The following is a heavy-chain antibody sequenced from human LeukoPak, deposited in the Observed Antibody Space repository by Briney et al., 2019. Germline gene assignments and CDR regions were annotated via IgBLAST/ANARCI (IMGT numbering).Heavy chain of an antibody. Sequence: GGSLRLSCAASGFTFSTYWMHWVRQAPGKGLVWVSRINSDESSTTYAASVKGRFTISRDNAKNTLYLQTNSLRADDTAVYYCASGSFYGGVAFDYWGQGTLVAVSS. CDR1: GFTFSTYW. D-gene: IGHD4-23*01. J-gene: IGHJ4*02. CDR3: ASGSFYGGVAFDY. CDR2: INSDESST. V-gene: IGHV3-74*01.